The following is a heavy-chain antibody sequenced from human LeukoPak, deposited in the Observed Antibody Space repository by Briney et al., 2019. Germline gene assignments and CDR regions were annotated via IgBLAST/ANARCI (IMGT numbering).Heavy chain of an antibody. CDR1: GFTFSTHS. CDR3: TKVLGGLWPGIDY. Sequence: GGSLRLSCTASGFTFSTHSMHWVRQAPGKGPVWVSRINSDGSSTRYADSVTGRFTISRDNAKNTVYLQMNSLRAEDTAVYYCTKVLGGLWPGIDYWGQGTVVTVSS. V-gene: IGHV3-74*01. J-gene: IGHJ4*02. D-gene: IGHD2-15*01. CDR2: INSDGSST.